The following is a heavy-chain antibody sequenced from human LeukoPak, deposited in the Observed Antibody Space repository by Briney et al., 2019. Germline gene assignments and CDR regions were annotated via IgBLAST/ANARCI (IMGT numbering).Heavy chain of an antibody. CDR2: IYSSGST. CDR1: GASINSYY. V-gene: IGHV4-4*07. Sequence: SETLSLTCTVSGASINSYYWSWIRQPAGMGLEWIGRIYSSGSTSYNPSLKSRVTISVDKSKNQFSLKLTSVTAADTAVYYCASRLCSGGRCYLGDYYNMDVWGKGTTVTVSS. J-gene: IGHJ6*03. D-gene: IGHD2-15*01. CDR3: ASRLCSGGRCYLGDYYNMDV.